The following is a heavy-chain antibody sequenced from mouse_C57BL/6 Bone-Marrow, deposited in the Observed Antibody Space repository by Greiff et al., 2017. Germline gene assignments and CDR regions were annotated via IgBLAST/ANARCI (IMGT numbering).Heavy chain of an antibody. Sequence: VKLQQPGAELVKPGASVKLSCKASGYTFTSYWMHWVKQRPGQGLEWIGMIHPNSGSTNYNEKFKSKATLTVDKSSSTAYMQLSSLTSEDSAVYYCARYSSYWYFDVWGTGTTVTVSS. CDR3: ARYSSYWYFDV. J-gene: IGHJ1*03. CDR2: IHPNSGST. V-gene: IGHV1-64*01. CDR1: GYTFTSYW. D-gene: IGHD1-1*01.